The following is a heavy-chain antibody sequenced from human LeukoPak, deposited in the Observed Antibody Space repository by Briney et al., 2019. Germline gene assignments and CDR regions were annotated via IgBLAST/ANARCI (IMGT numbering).Heavy chain of an antibody. CDR3: ARGRFGNPLQLQPRRPFDM. Sequence: SETLSLTCTVSGVSIYSSTYYWGWIRQPPGKGLEWIGEINHSGSTNHNPSLKSRVTISVDRSRNQFSLKLSSVTAADTAVFYCARGRFGNPLQLQPRRPFDMWGQGTVVTISS. CDR1: GVSIYSSTYY. V-gene: IGHV4-39*07. D-gene: IGHD1-1*01. CDR2: INHSGST. J-gene: IGHJ3*02.